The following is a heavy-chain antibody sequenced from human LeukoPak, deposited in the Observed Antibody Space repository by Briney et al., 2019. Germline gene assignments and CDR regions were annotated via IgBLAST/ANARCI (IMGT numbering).Heavy chain of an antibody. J-gene: IGHJ4*02. V-gene: IGHV3-21*01. Sequence: PGGSLRLSCAASGFTLSSYAMNWVRKVPGKGLEWVSSITSSSSSIYYADSVKGRFTISRDNAKNSLYLQMNSLRAEDTAVYYCANTKQFEYWGQGTLVTVSS. D-gene: IGHD1-1*01. CDR1: GFTLSSYA. CDR3: ANTKQFEY. CDR2: ITSSSSSI.